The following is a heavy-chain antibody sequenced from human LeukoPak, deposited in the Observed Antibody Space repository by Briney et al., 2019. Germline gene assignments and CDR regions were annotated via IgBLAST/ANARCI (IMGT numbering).Heavy chain of an antibody. V-gene: IGHV4-59*01. D-gene: IGHD6-6*01. J-gene: IGHJ4*02. CDR1: GGSISSYY. CDR2: IYYSGST. CDR3: ARDLYSSSKQYYFDY. Sequence: SETLSLTCTVSGGSISSYYWSWIRQPPGKGLEWIGYIYYSGSTNYNPSLKSRVTISVDTSKNQFSLKLSSVTAADTAVYYCARDLYSSSKQYYFDYWGQGTLVTVSS.